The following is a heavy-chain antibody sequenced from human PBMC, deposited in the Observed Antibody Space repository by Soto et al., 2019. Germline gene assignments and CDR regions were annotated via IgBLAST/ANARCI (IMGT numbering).Heavy chain of an antibody. CDR2: IYYSGST. Sequence: SETLSLTCTVSGGSISSYYWSWIRQPPGKGLEWIGYIYYSGSTNYNPSLKSRVTISVDTSKNQFSLKLSSVTAADTAVYYCARDPPTYYDFWSGPPGDYYMDVWGKGTTVTVSS. CDR3: ARDPPTYYDFWSGPPGDYYMDV. CDR1: GGSISSYY. V-gene: IGHV4-59*01. J-gene: IGHJ6*03. D-gene: IGHD3-3*01.